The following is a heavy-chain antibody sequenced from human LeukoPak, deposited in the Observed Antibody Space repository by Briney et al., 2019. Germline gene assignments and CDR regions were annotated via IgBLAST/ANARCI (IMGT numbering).Heavy chain of an antibody. J-gene: IGHJ6*02. CDR1: GFTFSSYA. D-gene: IGHD3-10*02. Sequence: GGSLRLSCAASGFTFSSYAMSWVRQAPGKGLEWVSAISGSGGSTYYADSVKGRFTISRDNSKNTLYLQMNSLRAEDTAVYYCAKAANVMLVYYYYYGMDVWGQGTTVTVSS. CDR2: ISGSGGST. V-gene: IGHV3-23*01. CDR3: AKAANVMLVYYYYYGMDV.